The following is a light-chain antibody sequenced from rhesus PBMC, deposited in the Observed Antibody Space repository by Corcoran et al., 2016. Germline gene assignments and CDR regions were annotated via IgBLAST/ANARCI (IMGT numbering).Light chain of an antibody. CDR1: QDISSW. CDR2: CAS. V-gene: IGKV1-19*01. J-gene: IGKJ4*01. CDR3: QQYDDLPLT. Sequence: DIQMTQSPSSLSASVGDKVTITCHASQDISSWLAWYQQKPRKAPKPLNDCASTLQSGAPSRFSGSGSGTDYTRTISSLQPEDFATYYCQQYDDLPLTFGGGTKVEIK.